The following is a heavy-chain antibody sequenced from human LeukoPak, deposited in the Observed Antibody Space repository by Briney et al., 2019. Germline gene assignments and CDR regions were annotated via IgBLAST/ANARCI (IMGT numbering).Heavy chain of an antibody. J-gene: IGHJ4*02. CDR1: GGSTTSYY. CDR2: INYSQNMDKDNT. V-gene: IGHV4-59*01. CDR3: ARGRAAIDS. D-gene: IGHD2-15*01. Sequence: SETLSLTCTVSGGSTTSYYWSWIRQAPGKGLEWIGYINYSQNMDKDNTDYSPSLKSRVTISIDTSKNRCSLNLTPVTAANSAVYYCARGRAAIDSWGLGTLVIVSS.